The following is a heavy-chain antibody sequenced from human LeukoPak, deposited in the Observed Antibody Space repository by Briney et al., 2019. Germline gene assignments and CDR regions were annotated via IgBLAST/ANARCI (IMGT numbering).Heavy chain of an antibody. CDR1: GYTFTSYG. J-gene: IGHJ4*02. D-gene: IGHD2-8*01. CDR2: IGAYNGNT. V-gene: IGHV1-18*01. CDR3: ARWRYCTNGVCYRYFDY. Sequence: ASVKVSCKASGYTFTSYGISWVRQAPGQGLEWMGWIGAYNGNTNYAQKLQGRVTMTTDTSTSTAYMELRSLRSDDTAVYYCARWRYCTNGVCYRYFDYWGQGTLVTVSS.